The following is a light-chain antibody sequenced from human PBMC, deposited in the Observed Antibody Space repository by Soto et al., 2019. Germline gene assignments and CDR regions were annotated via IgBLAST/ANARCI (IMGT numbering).Light chain of an antibody. J-gene: IGLJ3*02. CDR1: SSDVGDYDD. CDR2: DVS. Sequence: SVLTQPASVSGSPGQSVTISCTGTSSDVGDYDDVSWYQQYPGKAPKLMIYDVSNRPAGVSNRFSGSKSGNTASLTISGLQAEDEAYYYCCSYTTSATRVFGGGTKLTVL. CDR3: CSYTTSATRV. V-gene: IGLV2-14*03.